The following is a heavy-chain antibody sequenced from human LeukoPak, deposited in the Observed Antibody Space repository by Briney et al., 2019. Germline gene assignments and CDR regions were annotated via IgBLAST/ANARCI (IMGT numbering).Heavy chain of an antibody. J-gene: IGHJ6*03. Sequence: GGSLRLSCAASGFTFSSYWMSWVRQAPGKGLEWVANIKQDGSEKYYVDSVKGRFTISRDNAKNSLYLQMNSLRAEDTAVYYCARAGSGSYSSYYYCYMDVRGKGTTVTVSS. CDR3: ARAGSGSYSSYYYCYMDV. V-gene: IGHV3-7*01. CDR2: IKQDGSEK. CDR1: GFTFSSYW. D-gene: IGHD3-10*01.